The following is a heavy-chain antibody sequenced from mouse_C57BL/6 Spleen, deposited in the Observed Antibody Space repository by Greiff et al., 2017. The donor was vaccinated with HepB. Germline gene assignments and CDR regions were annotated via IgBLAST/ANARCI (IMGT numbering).Heavy chain of an antibody. CDR1: GYTFTSYW. CDR2: IHPNSGST. J-gene: IGHJ1*03. V-gene: IGHV1-64*01. Sequence: QVQLQQPGAELVKPGASVKLSCKASGYTFTSYWMHWVKQRPGQGLEWIGMIHPNSGSTNYNEKFKSKATLTVDKSSSTAYMQLSSLTSEDSAVYYCARLGTASYFDVWGTGTTVTVSS. CDR3: ARLGTASYFDV.